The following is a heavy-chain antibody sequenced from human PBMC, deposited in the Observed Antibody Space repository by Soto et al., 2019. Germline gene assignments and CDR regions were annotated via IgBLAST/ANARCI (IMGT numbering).Heavy chain of an antibody. CDR2: INHSGST. V-gene: IGHV4-34*01. J-gene: IGHJ5*02. Sequence: QVQLQQWGAGLLKPSETLSLTCAVYGGSFSGYYWSWIRQPPGKGLEWIGEINHSGSTNYNPSLKSRVTISVDTSKNQFSLKLSSVTAADTAVYYCARGLGDSSSWYVNRWFDPWGQGTLVTVSS. D-gene: IGHD6-13*01. CDR1: GGSFSGYY. CDR3: ARGLGDSSSWYVNRWFDP.